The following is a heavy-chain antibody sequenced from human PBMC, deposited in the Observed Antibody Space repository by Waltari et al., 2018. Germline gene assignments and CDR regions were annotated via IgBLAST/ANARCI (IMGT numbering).Heavy chain of an antibody. CDR2: IYSGGST. Sequence: LQLQESGPGLVKPSETLSLTCTVSGGSISSSSYYWGWIRQPPGKGLEWVSVIYSGGSTYYADSVKGRFTISRDNSKNTLYLQMNSLRAEDTAVYYCARGDDYGDLRLSGGYWGQGTLVTVSS. D-gene: IGHD4-17*01. V-gene: IGHV3-53*01. CDR3: ARGDDYGDLRLSGGY. J-gene: IGHJ4*02. CDR1: GGSISSSSYY.